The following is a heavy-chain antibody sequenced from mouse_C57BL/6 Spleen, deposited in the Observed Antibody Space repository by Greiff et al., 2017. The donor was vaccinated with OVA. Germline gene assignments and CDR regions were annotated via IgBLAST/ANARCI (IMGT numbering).Heavy chain of an antibody. D-gene: IGHD1-1*01. J-gene: IGHJ4*01. V-gene: IGHV3-6*01. CDR1: GYSITSGYY. CDR2: ISYDGSN. CDR3: ARGGTTLVTDD. Sequence: EVKLQESGPGLVKPSQSLSLTCSVTGYSITSGYYWNWIRQFPGNKLEWMGYISYDGSNNYNPSLKNRISIARDTSKNQFFLKLNSVTTEDTATYYCARGGTTLVTDDWGQGTSVTVSS.